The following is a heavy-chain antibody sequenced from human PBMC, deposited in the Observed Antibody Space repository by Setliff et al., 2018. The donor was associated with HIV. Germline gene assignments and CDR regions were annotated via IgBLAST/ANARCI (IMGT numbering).Heavy chain of an antibody. CDR3: AKHLSPGSGWYSKARGMDV. Sequence: PGESLKISCKGSGYSFTSYWISWVRQMPGKGLEWMGIIYPGDSDTKYSPSFQGQVTISADKSISTAYLQWSSLKASDTAMYYCAKHLSPGSGWYSKARGMDVWGQGTTVTVSS. V-gene: IGHV5-51*01. CDR1: GYSFTSYW. J-gene: IGHJ6*02. D-gene: IGHD6-19*01. CDR2: IYPGDSDT.